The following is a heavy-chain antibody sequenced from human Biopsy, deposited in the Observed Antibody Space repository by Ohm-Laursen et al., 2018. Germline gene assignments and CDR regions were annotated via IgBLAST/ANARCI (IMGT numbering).Heavy chain of an antibody. CDR2: INQSGST. V-gene: IGHV4-34*01. J-gene: IGHJ6*02. D-gene: IGHD5-12*01. Sequence: TLSLTCAVNGESSSGYFWNWIRQPPGKGLEWIGEINQSGSTKYNPSLKRRATLSADSSNSQFSLRLTSVTAADTAIYYCARGSGYLKLDVWGQGTTVTVSS. CDR1: GESSSGYF. CDR3: ARGSGYLKLDV.